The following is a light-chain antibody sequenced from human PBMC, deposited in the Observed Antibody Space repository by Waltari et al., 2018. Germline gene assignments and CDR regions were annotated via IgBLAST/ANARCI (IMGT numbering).Light chain of an antibody. V-gene: IGLV10-54*01. CDR1: SNNVGNQG. J-gene: IGLJ3*02. CDR3: SAWDSSLSVWV. Sequence: QAGLTQPPSVSKGLRQTATLTCTGNSNNVGNQGAAWLQQHQGHPPKLLSYRSNNRPSGITEGLSAFRSGNTASLTITGLQPEDEGDYYCSAWDSSLSVWVFGGGTKLTVL. CDR2: RSN.